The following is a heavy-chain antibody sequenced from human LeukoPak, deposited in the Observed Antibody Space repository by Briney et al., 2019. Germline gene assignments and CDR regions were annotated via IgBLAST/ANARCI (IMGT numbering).Heavy chain of an antibody. CDR2: ISGDGVSP. J-gene: IGHJ4*02. CDR3: AKDGIAVAGYYFDY. D-gene: IGHD6-19*01. CDR1: GFTFNNYA. V-gene: IGHV3-23*01. Sequence: GGSLRLSCSASGFTFNNYALTWVRQTPGKGLECVSAISGDGVSPYYADSVKGRFTISRDNAKNSLYLQMNSLRAEDTALYYCAKDGIAVAGYYFDYWGQGTLVTVSS.